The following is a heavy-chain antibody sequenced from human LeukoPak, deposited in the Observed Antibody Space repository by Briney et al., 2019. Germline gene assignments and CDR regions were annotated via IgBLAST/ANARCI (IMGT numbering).Heavy chain of an antibody. V-gene: IGHV3-23*01. CDR1: GFALSSYA. CDR3: ARDLLGYYGSGSYSSA. Sequence: GGSLRLSCAASGFALSSYAMSSVRHAPGEGLEWVSAISDSGGTTYYADSVKGRFTISRDKSKNTLYLQMNSPTAEDTAVYYCARDLLGYYGSGSYSSAWGQGTLVTVSS. D-gene: IGHD3-10*01. CDR2: ISDSGGTT. J-gene: IGHJ4*02.